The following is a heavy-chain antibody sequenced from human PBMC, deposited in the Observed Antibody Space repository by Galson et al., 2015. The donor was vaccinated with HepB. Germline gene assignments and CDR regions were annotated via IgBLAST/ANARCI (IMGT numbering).Heavy chain of an antibody. Sequence: SLRLSCAASGFTFSSYSMNWVRQAPGKGLEWVSSISSSSSYIYYADSVKGRFTISRDNAKNSLYLQMNSLRAEDTAVYYCARDRRVVVPAAIRRGDHGMDVWGQGTTVTVSS. CDR2: ISSSSSYI. CDR3: ARDRRVVVPAAIRRGDHGMDV. D-gene: IGHD2-2*02. J-gene: IGHJ6*02. V-gene: IGHV3-21*01. CDR1: GFTFSSYS.